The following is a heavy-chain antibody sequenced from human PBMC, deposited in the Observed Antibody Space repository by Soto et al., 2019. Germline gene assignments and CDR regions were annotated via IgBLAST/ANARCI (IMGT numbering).Heavy chain of an antibody. J-gene: IGHJ5*02. CDR3: ARLYYDSRGYYWFDP. CDR2: IYYSGST. D-gene: IGHD3-22*01. V-gene: IGHV4-39*01. CDR1: GDSISSSSISSSSYY. Sequence: SEILSLTCTVSGDSISSSSISSSSYYWGWIRQPPGKGLEWIGSIYYSGSTYDNPSLKSRVTISVDTSKNQFSLKLSSVTAADTAVYYCARLYYDSRGYYWFDPWGQGTLVTVSS.